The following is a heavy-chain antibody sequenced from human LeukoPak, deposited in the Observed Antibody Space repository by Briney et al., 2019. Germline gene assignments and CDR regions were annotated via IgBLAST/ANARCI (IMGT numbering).Heavy chain of an antibody. CDR2: INWNGGST. Sequence: RTGGSLRLSCAASGFTFGDYGMSWVRQAPGKGLEWVSGINWNGGSTGYADSVKGRFTISRDNAKNSLYLQMNSLRAEDTAVYYCAVWDYYDSGGPHWGQGTLVTVSS. V-gene: IGHV3-20*04. D-gene: IGHD3-22*01. J-gene: IGHJ4*02. CDR1: GFTFGDYG. CDR3: AVWDYYDSGGPH.